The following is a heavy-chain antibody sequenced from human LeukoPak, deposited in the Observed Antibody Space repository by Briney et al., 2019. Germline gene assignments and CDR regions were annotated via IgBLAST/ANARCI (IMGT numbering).Heavy chain of an antibody. Sequence: RASVKVSCKASGYTFTSYYMHWVRQAPGQGLEWMGIINPSGGSTSYAQKFQGRVTMTRDTSTSTVYMELSSLRSEDTAVYYCASGGSRGYSYGIRDYWGQGTLVTVSS. J-gene: IGHJ4*02. V-gene: IGHV1-46*01. CDR2: INPSGGST. CDR1: GYTFTSYY. CDR3: ASGGSRGYSYGIRDY. D-gene: IGHD5-18*01.